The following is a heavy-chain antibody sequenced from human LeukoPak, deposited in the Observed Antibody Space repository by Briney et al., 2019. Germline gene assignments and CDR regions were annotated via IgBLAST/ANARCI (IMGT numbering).Heavy chain of an antibody. D-gene: IGHD2-2*01. Sequence: PGRSLRLSCAASGFTFSSYGMHWVRQAPGQGLEWVAAISFDGSNKYYAGSVKGRFTISRDNSKNTLYLQMNSLRAEDTAVYYCAKKGCSSTSCSYIYYYMDVWGRGTTVTVSS. V-gene: IGHV3-30*18. CDR1: GFTFSSYG. J-gene: IGHJ6*03. CDR2: ISFDGSNK. CDR3: AKKGCSSTSCSYIYYYMDV.